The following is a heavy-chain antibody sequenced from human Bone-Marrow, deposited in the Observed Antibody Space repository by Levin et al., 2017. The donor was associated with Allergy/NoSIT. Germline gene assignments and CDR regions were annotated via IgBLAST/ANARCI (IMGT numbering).Heavy chain of an antibody. D-gene: IGHD2-15*01. CDR1: GFTIRNYA. J-gene: IGHJ4*02. V-gene: IGHV3-30*18. Sequence: PGGSLRLSCAVSGFTIRNYAMHWVRQAPGRGLEWVAFISLDGNTQYYADSVKGRFTVSRDNSNNTLHLQMNSLRVEDTAIYYCAKDTYTCSGGSCYFFDYWGQGALVTVSS. CDR2: ISLDGNTQ. CDR3: AKDTYTCSGGSCYFFDY.